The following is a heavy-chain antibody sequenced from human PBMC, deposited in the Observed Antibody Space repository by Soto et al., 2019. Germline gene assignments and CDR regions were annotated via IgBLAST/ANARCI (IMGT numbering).Heavy chain of an antibody. CDR3: ATQYMTAVGMYV. CDR1: GVTFRSSA. D-gene: IGHD4-17*01. Sequence: SVTVSCTASGVTFRSSAISWVRQSPGQGLEWMGGIIPIFGTANYAQKFQGIVTITADESTSTAYMELSSLRSEETAVYYCATQYMTAVGMYVWGQGTTVTVSS. CDR2: IIPIFGTA. J-gene: IGHJ6*02. V-gene: IGHV1-69*13.